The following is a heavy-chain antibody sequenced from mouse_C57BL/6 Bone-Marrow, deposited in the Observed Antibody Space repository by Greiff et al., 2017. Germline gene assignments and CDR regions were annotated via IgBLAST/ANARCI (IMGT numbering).Heavy chain of an antibody. CDR2: IYPGDGDT. CDR1: GYAFSSSW. J-gene: IGHJ2*01. Sequence: VQLQQSGPELVKPGASVKISCKASGYAFSSSWMHWVKQRPGKGLEWIGRIYPGDGDTNNNGKFKGKATLTADKSSSTAYMQLSSLTSEDSAVYFCARITTVGAAFDYWGQGTTLTVSS. V-gene: IGHV1-82*01. CDR3: ARITTVGAAFDY. D-gene: IGHD1-1*01.